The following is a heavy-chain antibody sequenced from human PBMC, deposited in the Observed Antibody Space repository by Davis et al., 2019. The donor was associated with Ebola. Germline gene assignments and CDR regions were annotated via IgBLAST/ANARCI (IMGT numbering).Heavy chain of an antibody. V-gene: IGHV4-34*01. D-gene: IGHD3-10*01. CDR1: GGSFSGYY. J-gene: IGHJ5*02. CDR3: ARASRTYYYGSGRPVNWFDP. Sequence: SETLSLTCAVYGGSFSGYYWSWIRQPPGKGLEWIGEINHSGSTNYNPSLKSRVTISVDTSKNQFSLKLSSVTAADTAVYYCARASRTYYYGSGRPVNWFDPWGQGTLVTVSS. CDR2: INHSGST.